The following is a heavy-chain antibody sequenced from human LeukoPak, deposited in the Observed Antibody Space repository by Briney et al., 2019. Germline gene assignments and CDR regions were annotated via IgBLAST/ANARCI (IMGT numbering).Heavy chain of an antibody. CDR2: IIPIFGTA. Sequence: PVKVSCKASGGTFSSYAISWVRQAPGQGLEWMGGIIPIFGTANYAQKFQGRVTITADESTSTAYMELSSLRSEDTAVYYCARLPYYDILTGYSNYFDYWGQGTLVTVSS. J-gene: IGHJ4*02. D-gene: IGHD3-9*01. CDR1: GGTFSSYA. CDR3: ARLPYYDILTGYSNYFDY. V-gene: IGHV1-69*13.